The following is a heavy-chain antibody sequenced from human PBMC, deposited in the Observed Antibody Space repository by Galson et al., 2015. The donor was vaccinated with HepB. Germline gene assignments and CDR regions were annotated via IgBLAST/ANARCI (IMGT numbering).Heavy chain of an antibody. CDR1: GYSFSAYY. Sequence: VKVSCKASGYSFSAYYVHWVRQAPGQGLEWMGWINPNSRGTNYAQKFQGRVTMTRDTSINTFYMELSRLRSDDTAVYYCAGGLSVVSGPSGWNGGWVDSWGPGTLVTVSS. J-gene: IGHJ5*01. CDR3: AGGLSVVSGPSGWNGGWVDS. CDR2: INPNSRGT. D-gene: IGHD6-19*01. V-gene: IGHV1-2*02.